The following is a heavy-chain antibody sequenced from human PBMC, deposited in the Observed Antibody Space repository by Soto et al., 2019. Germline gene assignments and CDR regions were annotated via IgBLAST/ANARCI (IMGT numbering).Heavy chain of an antibody. CDR3: SRSQGSSTSLEIYYYYYYGMDV. Sequence: QVQLVQSGAEVKKPGSSVKVSCKASGGTFSSYAISWVRQAPGQGLEWMGGIIPISGTANYALKFQGRVTITADESTSTGYMELSSLRSEDTAVYYCSRSQGSSTSLEIYYYYYYGMDVWGQGTTVTVPS. CDR2: IIPISGTA. D-gene: IGHD2-2*01. CDR1: GGTFSSYA. J-gene: IGHJ6*02. V-gene: IGHV1-69*01.